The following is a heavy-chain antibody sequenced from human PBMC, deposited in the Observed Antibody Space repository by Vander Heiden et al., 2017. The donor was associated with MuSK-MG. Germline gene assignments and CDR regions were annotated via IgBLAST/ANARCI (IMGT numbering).Heavy chain of an antibody. CDR2: FHTSGST. D-gene: IGHD5-12*01. CDR3: ARATGDGYNHWYFDL. V-gene: IGHV4-61*02. Sequence: QVQLQESGPGLVKPSQTLSLTCTVSGGPISSPIYYLSWIRQPAGKGLEWIGRFHTSGSTNYNPSLKSRVTISVDTSKNQFSLTLNSVTAADTAVYYCARATGDGYNHWYFDLWGRGTLVTVSS. J-gene: IGHJ2*01. CDR1: GGPISSPIYY.